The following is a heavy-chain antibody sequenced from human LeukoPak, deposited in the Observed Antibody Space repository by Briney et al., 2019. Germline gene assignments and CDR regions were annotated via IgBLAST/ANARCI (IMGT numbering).Heavy chain of an antibody. CDR2: FYYRGST. J-gene: IGHJ4*02. Sequence: SETLSLTCTVSGDSISNIGYYYGWIRQPPGKALEWIGTFYYRGSTYYDPSLKSRVTISVDTSKNQFSLKLSSVTAADTAVYYCARDNEGSYYAILTGLDYWGQGTLVTVSS. CDR3: ARDNEGSYYAILTGLDY. D-gene: IGHD3-9*01. V-gene: IGHV4-39*07. CDR1: GDSISNIGYY.